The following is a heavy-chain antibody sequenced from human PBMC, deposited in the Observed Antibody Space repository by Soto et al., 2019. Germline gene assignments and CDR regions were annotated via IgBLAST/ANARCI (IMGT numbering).Heavy chain of an antibody. CDR1: GFTFSSFA. CDR2: ISGRGDST. CDR3: ARDRATVTLGTV. Sequence: GESLKISCAASGFTFSSFAMSWVRQAPGKGLEWVSTISGRGDSTYYAEFVKGRFTISRDNSKNTLYLQMNSLRAEDTAVFYCARDRATVTLGTVWGQGTLVTVSS. V-gene: IGHV3-23*01. J-gene: IGHJ4*02. D-gene: IGHD4-17*01.